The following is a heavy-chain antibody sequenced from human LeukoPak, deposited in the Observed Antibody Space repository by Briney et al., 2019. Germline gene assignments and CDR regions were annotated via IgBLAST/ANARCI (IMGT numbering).Heavy chain of an antibody. CDR3: TKAAGLSWSLFF. D-gene: IGHD6-13*01. CDR2: IYNDGRT. V-gene: IGHV3-66*02. CDR1: GFSDSSDY. J-gene: IGHJ4*02. Sequence: GGSLRLSCAASGFSDSSDYMTWVRQAPGKGLEWVSLIYNDGRTYYADSMKGRFTISRDSSKNTLYLQMNSLRPEDTAVYFCTKAAGLSWSLFFWGQGTQVTVSS.